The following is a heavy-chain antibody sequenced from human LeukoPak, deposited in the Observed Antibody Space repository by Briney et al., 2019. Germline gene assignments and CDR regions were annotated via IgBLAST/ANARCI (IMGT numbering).Heavy chain of an antibody. V-gene: IGHV3-23*01. CDR2: ISGSGGSA. CDR3: ARGPYCGGDCYPANGIDY. CDR1: GFTFSSYA. J-gene: IGHJ4*02. Sequence: GGSLRLSCAASGFTFSSYAMSWVRQAPGKGLEWVSAISGSGGSAYYADSVKGRFTISRDNSKNTLYLQMNSLRAEDTAVYYCARGPYCGGDCYPANGIDYWGQGTLVTVSS. D-gene: IGHD2-21*02.